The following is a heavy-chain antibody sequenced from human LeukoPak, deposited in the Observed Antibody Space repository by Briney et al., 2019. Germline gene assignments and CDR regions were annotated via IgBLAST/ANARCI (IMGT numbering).Heavy chain of an antibody. Sequence: GGSLRLSCAASGFTFSSYSMNWFRQAPGKGLEWVSSISSSSSYIYYADSVKGRFTISRDNAKNSLYLQMNSLRAEDTAVYYCARDLRPYYYDSSRYFDYWGQGTLVTVSS. CDR1: GFTFSSYS. CDR3: ARDLRPYYYDSSRYFDY. CDR2: ISSSSSYI. D-gene: IGHD3-22*01. J-gene: IGHJ4*02. V-gene: IGHV3-21*01.